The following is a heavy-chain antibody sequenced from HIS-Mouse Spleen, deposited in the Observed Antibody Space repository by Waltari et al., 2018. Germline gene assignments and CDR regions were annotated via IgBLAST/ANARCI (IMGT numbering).Heavy chain of an antibody. V-gene: IGHV4-39*07. J-gene: IGHJ3*02. D-gene: IGHD3-3*01. Sequence: QLQLQESGPGLVKPSETLSLTCTVSGGSISSSSYYWGWIRQPPGKGREWIGSIYYSGSPYLHPSLKSRVTISVDTSKNQFSLKLSSVTAADTAVYYCARAPTGFLEWFDAFDIWGQGTMVTVSS. CDR3: ARAPTGFLEWFDAFDI. CDR2: IYYSGSP. CDR1: GGSISSSSYY.